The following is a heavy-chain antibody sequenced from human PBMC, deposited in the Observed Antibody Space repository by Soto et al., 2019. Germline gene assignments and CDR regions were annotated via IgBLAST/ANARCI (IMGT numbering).Heavy chain of an antibody. Sequence: QVQLQESGPGLVKPSENLSLTCTVSGGSISGYYWSWIRQPAGKGLEWIGRMYNSERTNYNPSLKSRVTMSMDTSKNQFSLKLISVTAADTAVYFCAREPLAHSYFDFWGRGALVTVSS. J-gene: IGHJ4*02. V-gene: IGHV4-4*07. CDR2: MYNSERT. CDR1: GGSISGYY. CDR3: AREPLAHSYFDF.